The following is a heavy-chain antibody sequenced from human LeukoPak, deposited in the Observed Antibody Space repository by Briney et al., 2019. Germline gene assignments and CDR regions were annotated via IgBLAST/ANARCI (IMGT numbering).Heavy chain of an antibody. CDR2: FDPEDGET. CDR1: GYTLTELS. V-gene: IGHV1-24*01. D-gene: IGHD3-10*01. Sequence: ASVKVSCKVSGYTLTELSMHWVRQAPGKGLEWMGGFDPEDGETIYAQKLQGRVTMTEDTSTDTAYMELSSLRSEDTAVYYCATLVRGVKYYYYGMDVWGQGTTVTVSS. J-gene: IGHJ6*02. CDR3: ATLVRGVKYYYYGMDV.